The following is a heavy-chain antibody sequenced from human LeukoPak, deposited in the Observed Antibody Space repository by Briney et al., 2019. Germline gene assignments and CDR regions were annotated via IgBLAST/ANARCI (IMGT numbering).Heavy chain of an antibody. CDR3: ANEESSRRIDY. D-gene: IGHD6-19*01. Sequence: GGSLRLSCAASGFSFSTYGMHWVRQAPGKGLKWVAVISYNSNTEYYADSVKGRFTISRDNSKNTLYLQMNSLTAEDTAVYYCANEESSRRIDYWGQGTLVTVPS. V-gene: IGHV3-30*18. CDR1: GFSFSTYG. CDR2: ISYNSNTE. J-gene: IGHJ4*02.